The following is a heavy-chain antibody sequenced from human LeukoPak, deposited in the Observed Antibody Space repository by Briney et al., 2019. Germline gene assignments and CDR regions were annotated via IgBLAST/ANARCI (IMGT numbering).Heavy chain of an antibody. CDR3: ARDRYYYDSSGYYNDY. CDR2: ISAYNGNT. CDR1: GYTFTNYG. V-gene: IGHV1-18*01. D-gene: IGHD3-22*01. J-gene: IGHJ4*02. Sequence: ASVKVSCKASGYTFTNYGISWVRQAPGQGLEWMGWISAYNGNTNYAQKLQGRVTMTTDTSTSTAYMELRSLRSDDTAVYYCARDRYYYDSSGYYNDYWGQGTLVTVSS.